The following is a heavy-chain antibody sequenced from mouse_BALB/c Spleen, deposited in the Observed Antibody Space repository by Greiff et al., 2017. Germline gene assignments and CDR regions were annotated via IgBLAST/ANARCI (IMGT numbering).Heavy chain of an antibody. CDR1: GYTFTSYW. J-gene: IGHJ3*01. CDR2: INPSTGYT. V-gene: IGHV1-7*01. CDR3: ASWDLFAY. D-gene: IGHD4-1*01. Sequence: QVQLQQSGAELAKPGASVKMSCKASGYTFTSYWMHWVKQRPGQGLEWIGYINPSTGYTEYNQKFKDKATLTADKSSSTAYMQLSSLTSEDSAVYYCASWDLFAYWGQGTLVTVSA.